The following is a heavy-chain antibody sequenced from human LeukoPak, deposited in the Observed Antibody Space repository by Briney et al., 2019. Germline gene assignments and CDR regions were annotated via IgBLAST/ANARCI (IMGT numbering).Heavy chain of an antibody. CDR3: AKVVQYSSSWYGSYYYGMDV. Sequence: GRSLRLSCAASGFTFSSYGMHWVRQAPGKGLGWVAVISYDGSNKYYADSVKGRFTISRDNSKNTLYLQMNSLRAEDTAVYYCAKVVQYSSSWYGSYYYGMDVWGKGTTVTVSS. CDR1: GFTFSSYG. D-gene: IGHD6-13*01. V-gene: IGHV3-30*18. J-gene: IGHJ6*04. CDR2: ISYDGSNK.